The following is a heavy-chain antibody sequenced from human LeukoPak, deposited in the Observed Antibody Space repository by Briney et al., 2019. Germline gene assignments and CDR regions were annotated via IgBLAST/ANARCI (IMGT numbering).Heavy chain of an antibody. CDR1: GFTFSSYS. D-gene: IGHD4-17*01. CDR3: ARPGRDSGDFYYFDY. CDR2: IDYRGTSR. J-gene: IGHJ4*02. V-gene: IGHV3-23*01. Sequence: GGSLRLSCAASGFTFSSYSISWVRQAPGKGLEWVSTIDYRGTSRYFADSVKGRSTISRDTSRNTLFLQMNSLRAEDTAVYYCARPGRDSGDFYYFDYWGQGTLVTVSS.